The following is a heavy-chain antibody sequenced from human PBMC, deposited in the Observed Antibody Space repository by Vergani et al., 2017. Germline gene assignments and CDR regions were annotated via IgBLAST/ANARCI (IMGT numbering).Heavy chain of an antibody. Sequence: QLQLQESGPGLVKPSETLSLTCTVSGGSISSSSYYWGWIRQPPGKGLEWIGSIYYSGSTYYNPSLKSRVTISVDTSKNQFSLKLSSVTAADTAVYYCARRVVAAAGGYYYYYMXVWGKGP. CDR2: IYYSGST. CDR3: ARRVVAAAGGYYYYYMXV. D-gene: IGHD6-13*01. V-gene: IGHV4-39*07. CDR1: GGSISSSSYY. J-gene: IGHJ6*03.